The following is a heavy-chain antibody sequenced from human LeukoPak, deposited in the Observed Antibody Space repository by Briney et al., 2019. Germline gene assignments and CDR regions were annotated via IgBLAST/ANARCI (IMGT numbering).Heavy chain of an antibody. CDR3: AREYCGGDCSVDRNYFDY. CDR2: IWYDGSNK. CDR1: GFTFSSYG. Sequence: GGSLRLSCAASGFTFSSYGMHWVRQAPGKGLEWVAVIWYDGSNKYYADSVKGRFTISGDNSKNTLYLQMNSLRAEDTAVYYCAREYCGGDCSVDRNYFDYWGQGTLVTVSS. V-gene: IGHV3-33*01. J-gene: IGHJ4*02. D-gene: IGHD2-21*02.